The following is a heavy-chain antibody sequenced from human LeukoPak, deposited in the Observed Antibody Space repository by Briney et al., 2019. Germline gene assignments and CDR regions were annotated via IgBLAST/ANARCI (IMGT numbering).Heavy chain of an antibody. J-gene: IGHJ3*02. Sequence: GGSLRLSCAASGFTFSTYSMNWVRQAPGKGLEWVSGISGDGVSTGVSTYYADFVKGRFTISRDNSKHTLYLQMNSLRAEDTAVYYCAKARTGVDAFDIWGQGTVVTVSS. D-gene: IGHD1-14*01. CDR2: ISGDGVSTGVST. V-gene: IGHV3-23*01. CDR1: GFTFSTYS. CDR3: AKARTGVDAFDI.